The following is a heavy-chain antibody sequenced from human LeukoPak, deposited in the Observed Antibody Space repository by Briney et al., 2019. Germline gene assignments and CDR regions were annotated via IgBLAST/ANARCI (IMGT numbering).Heavy chain of an antibody. V-gene: IGHV3-21*05. CDR3: ARVYTSTWYLGYLHIDV. Sequence: GGSLRLSCAASGFTFSTYSMNWVRQAPGKGLEWVSYISYTNIIYYADSVKGRFTISRDIDKKSLYLQMNSLRVEDTAVYYCARVYTSTWYLGYLHIDVWGKGTTVTVSS. J-gene: IGHJ6*03. CDR2: ISYTNII. D-gene: IGHD6-13*01. CDR1: GFTFSTYS.